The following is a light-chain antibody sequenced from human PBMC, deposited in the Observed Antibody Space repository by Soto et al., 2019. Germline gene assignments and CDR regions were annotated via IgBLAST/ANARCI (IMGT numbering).Light chain of an antibody. V-gene: IGLV4-69*01. CDR3: QTWGSGIVV. CDR1: SGHSNYA. J-gene: IGLJ2*01. CDR2: LNSDGSH. Sequence: QLVLTQSPSASASLGASVKLTCTLSSGHSNYAIAWHQQQSEKGPRYLMKLNSDGSHSKGDGIPDRFSGSSSGGERYLTISSLQSEDEADYYCQTWGSGIVVFGGGTQLTVL.